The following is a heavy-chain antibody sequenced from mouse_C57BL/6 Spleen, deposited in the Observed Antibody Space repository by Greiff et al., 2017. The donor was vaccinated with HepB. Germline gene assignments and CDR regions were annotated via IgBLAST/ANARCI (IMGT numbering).Heavy chain of an antibody. CDR2: IDPSDSET. CDR1: GYTFTSYW. D-gene: IGHD3-2*02. V-gene: IGHV1-52*01. CDR3: ARRGDSSGYNYAMDY. J-gene: IGHJ4*01. Sequence: QVQLQQSGAELVRPGSSVKLSCKASGYTFTSYWMHWVKQRPIQGLEWIGNIDPSDSETHYNQKFKDKATLTVDKSSSTAYMQLSSLTSEDSAVYYCARRGDSSGYNYAMDYWGQGTSVTVSS.